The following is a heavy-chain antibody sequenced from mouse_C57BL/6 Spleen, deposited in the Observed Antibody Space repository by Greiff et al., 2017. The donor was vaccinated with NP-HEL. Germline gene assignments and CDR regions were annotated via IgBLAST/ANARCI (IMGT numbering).Heavy chain of an antibody. J-gene: IGHJ4*01. Sequence: VKLLESGAELVRPGASVKLSCKASGYTFTSYGISWVQQRTGQGLEWIGEIYPGSGNTYYNEKFKGKATLTADKSSSTAYLELRSLTSEDSAVYFCARSGRDYAMDDWGQGTSVTVSS. D-gene: IGHD3-1*01. V-gene: IGHV1-81*01. CDR1: GYTFTSYG. CDR2: IYPGSGNT. CDR3: ARSGRDYAMDD.